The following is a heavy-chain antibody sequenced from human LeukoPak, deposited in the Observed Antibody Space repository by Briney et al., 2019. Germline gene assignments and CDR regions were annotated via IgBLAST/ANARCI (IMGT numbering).Heavy chain of an antibody. CDR1: GFTVSSNY. CDR2: ISDSGGTT. V-gene: IGHV3-23*01. CDR3: AKRGVVIRVILVGFHKEAYYFDS. D-gene: IGHD3-22*01. J-gene: IGHJ4*02. Sequence: GGSLRLSCAASGFTVSSNYMSWVRQAPGKGLEWVAGISDSGGTTNYADSVKGRFTISRDNPKNTLYLQMNSLRAEDTAVYFCAKRGVVIRVILVGFHKEAYYFDSWGQGALVTVSS.